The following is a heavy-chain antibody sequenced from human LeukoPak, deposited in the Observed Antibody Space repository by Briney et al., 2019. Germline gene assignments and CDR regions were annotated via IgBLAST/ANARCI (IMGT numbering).Heavy chain of an antibody. J-gene: IGHJ3*02. CDR1: GFTFSSYW. Sequence: GGSLRLSCAASGFTFSSYWMHWVRQAPGKGLVWVSRINSDGSTTSYADSVKGRFSISRFNAKETLYLQMNSLRVEDTAVYYCARGTDDIDIWGQGKLVTVSS. V-gene: IGHV3-74*01. CDR2: INSDGSTT. D-gene: IGHD3-9*01. CDR3: ARGTDDIDI.